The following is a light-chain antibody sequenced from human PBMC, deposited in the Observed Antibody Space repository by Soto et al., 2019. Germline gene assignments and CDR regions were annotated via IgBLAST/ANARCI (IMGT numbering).Light chain of an antibody. V-gene: IGKV3-20*01. CDR2: AAS. CDR1: QSVRSSY. CDR3: QQYGSSPST. Sequence: DIVLTQTPGTLSLSPGERATLSCRAGQSVRSSYLAWYQQKPGQAPRLLIYAASRRATGIPDRFSGSGSGTDFTLTISRLEPEDFAVYYCQQYGSSPSTFGQGTRLEIK. J-gene: IGKJ5*01.